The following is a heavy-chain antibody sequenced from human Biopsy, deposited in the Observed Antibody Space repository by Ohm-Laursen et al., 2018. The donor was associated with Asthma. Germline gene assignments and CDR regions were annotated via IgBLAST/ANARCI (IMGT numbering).Heavy chain of an antibody. CDR3: VRHQYSSSWSTFDY. CDR1: GGSITSSSYY. CDR2: MYHSGRP. V-gene: IGHV4-39*01. J-gene: IGHJ4*02. Sequence: SETLSLTCTVSGGSITSSSYYWGWIRQPPGKGMEWIGSMYHSGRPYYHPSLKTRATISADTTKNQLSLKMRSITAADTAVYFCVRHQYSSSWSTFDYWGQGALVTVSS. D-gene: IGHD3-22*01.